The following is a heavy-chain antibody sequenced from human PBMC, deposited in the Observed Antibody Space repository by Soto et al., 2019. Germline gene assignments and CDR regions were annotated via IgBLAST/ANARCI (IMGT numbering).Heavy chain of an antibody. CDR3: ARTMGGIAAAGNDY. CDR2: MNPNSGNT. V-gene: IGHV1-8*01. Sequence: QVQLVQSGAEVKKPGASVKVSCKASGYTFSTWDIDWVRLATGQGLEWMGSMNPNSGNTEYAQKFQGRVTMTRDTSISKFYMELSSLRSEDTAIYYCARTMGGIAAAGNDYWGQGTLVTVSS. D-gene: IGHD6-13*01. CDR1: GYTFSTWD. J-gene: IGHJ4*02.